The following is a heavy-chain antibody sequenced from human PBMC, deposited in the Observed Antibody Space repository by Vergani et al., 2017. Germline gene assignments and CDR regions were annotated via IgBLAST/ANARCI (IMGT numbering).Heavy chain of an antibody. J-gene: IGHJ2*01. CDR3: AKLEEYFDL. CDR1: GFTFSSYG. Sequence: QVQLVESGGGVVQPGRSLRLSCAASGFTFSSYGMHWVRQAPGKGLEWVAVIWYDGSNKYYADSVKGRFTISRDNSKNTLYLQMNSLRAEDTAVYYCAKLEEYFDLWGRGTLVTVSS. V-gene: IGHV3-33*06. CDR2: IWYDGSNK.